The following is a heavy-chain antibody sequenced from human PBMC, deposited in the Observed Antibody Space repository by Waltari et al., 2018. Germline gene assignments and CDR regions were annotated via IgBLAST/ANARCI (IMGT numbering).Heavy chain of an antibody. CDR2: IRIKAYGETT. D-gene: IGHD3-9*01. CDR3: TRVLRYFDWSTKDY. CDR1: NFDFGEYG. Sequence: EVLLVESGGGMVQPGRSLTLSCAAYNFDFGEYGMSWVRQAPGKGRECVGFIRIKAYGETTEYAASVKGRFIISRDDSRSIAYLQMNSLKTEDTAVYYCTRVLRYFDWSTKDYWGQGTLVTVSS. V-gene: IGHV3-49*04. J-gene: IGHJ4*02.